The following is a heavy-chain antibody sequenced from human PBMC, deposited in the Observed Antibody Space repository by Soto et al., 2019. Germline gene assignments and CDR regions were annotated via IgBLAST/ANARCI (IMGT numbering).Heavy chain of an antibody. J-gene: IGHJ6*03. D-gene: IGHD2-15*01. CDR1: GFTFSSYW. CDR2: INSDGSST. CDR3: ARGAGPPTTQDYYYYYMDV. V-gene: IGHV3-74*01. Sequence: GGSLRLSCAASGFTFSSYWMHWVRQAPGKGLVWVSRINSDGSSTSYADSVKGRFPISRDNAKNTLYLQMNSLRAEDTAGYYCARGAGPPTTQDYYYYYMDVWGKGTTVTVSS.